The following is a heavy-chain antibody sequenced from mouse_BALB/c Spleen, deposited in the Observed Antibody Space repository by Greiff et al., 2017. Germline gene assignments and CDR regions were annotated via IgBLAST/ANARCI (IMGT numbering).Heavy chain of an antibody. CDR2: ISSGSSTI. Sequence: EVMLVESGGGLVQPGGSRKLSCAASGFTFSSFGMHWVRQAPEKGLEWVAYISSGSSTIYYADTVKGRFTISRDNPKNTLFLQMTSLRSEDTAMYYCARSEIYDGYAYAMDYWGQGTSVTVSS. CDR1: GFTFSSFG. D-gene: IGHD2-3*01. CDR3: ARSEIYDGYAYAMDY. J-gene: IGHJ4*01. V-gene: IGHV5-17*02.